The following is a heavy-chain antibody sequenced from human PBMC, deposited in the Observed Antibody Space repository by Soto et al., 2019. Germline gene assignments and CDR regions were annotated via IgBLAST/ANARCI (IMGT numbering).Heavy chain of an antibody. Sequence: SETLSLTCTVSGGSISSGDYYWSWIRQPPGKGLEWIGYIYYSGSTYYNPSLKSRVTISVDTSKNQFSLKLSSVTAADTAVYYCARVSGPTSAFDYWGQGTMVTVYS. D-gene: IGHD3-16*01. CDR3: ARVSGPTSAFDY. CDR2: IYYSGST. J-gene: IGHJ4*02. CDR1: GGSISSGDYY. V-gene: IGHV4-30-4*01.